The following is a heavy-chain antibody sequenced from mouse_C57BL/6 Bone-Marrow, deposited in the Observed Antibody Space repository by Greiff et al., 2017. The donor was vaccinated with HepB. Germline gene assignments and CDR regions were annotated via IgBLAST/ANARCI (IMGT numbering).Heavy chain of an antibody. CDR2: IDPSDSYT. CDR3: ARWGATMGTGTVFDY. Sequence: QVQLQQPGAELVMPGASVKLSCKASGYTFTSYWMHWVKQRPGQGLEWIGEIDPSDSYTNYNQTFKGKSTLTVDKSSSTAYMQLSSLTSEDSAVYYCARWGATMGTGTVFDYWGQGTTLTVSS. J-gene: IGHJ2*01. D-gene: IGHD2-1*01. V-gene: IGHV1-69*01. CDR1: GYTFTSYW.